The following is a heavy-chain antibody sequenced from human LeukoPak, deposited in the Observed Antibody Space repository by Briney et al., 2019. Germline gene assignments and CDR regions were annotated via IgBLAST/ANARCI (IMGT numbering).Heavy chain of an antibody. CDR2: IRSKAYGGTT. CDR3: TRVAAAAPKLYYYYYMDV. CDR1: GFTLSSYA. Sequence: PGGSLRLSCATSGFTLSSYAMNWVRQAPGKGLEWVGFIRSKAYGGTTEYAASVKGRFTISRDDSKSIAYLQMNSLKTEDTAVYYCTRVAAAAPKLYYYYYMDVWGKGTTVTVSS. V-gene: IGHV3-49*04. J-gene: IGHJ6*03. D-gene: IGHD6-13*01.